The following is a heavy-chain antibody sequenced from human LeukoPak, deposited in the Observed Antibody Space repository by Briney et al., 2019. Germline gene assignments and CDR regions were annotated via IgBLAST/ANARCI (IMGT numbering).Heavy chain of an antibody. D-gene: IGHD4-17*01. J-gene: IGHJ6*03. CDR1: GFTLSSYW. CDR2: IKQDGSEK. V-gene: IGHV3-7*01. CDR3: ARDGDSDYYYMDV. Sequence: GGSLRLSCAASGFTLSSYWMSWVRQAPGKGLEWVANIKQDGSEKYYVDSVKGRFTISRDNAKNSLYLQMNSLRAEDTAVYYCARDGDSDYYYMDVWGKGTTVTVSS.